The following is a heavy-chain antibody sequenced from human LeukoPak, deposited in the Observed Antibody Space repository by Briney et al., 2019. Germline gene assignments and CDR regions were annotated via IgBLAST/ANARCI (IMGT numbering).Heavy chain of an antibody. CDR3: ARGIRAAAGSYYFDY. CDR1: GYTFTSYG. Sequence: ASVTVSFTASGYTFTSYGISWVRQAPGQGLEWMGWISAYNGNTNYAQKLQGRVTMTTDTSTSTAYMELRSLRSEDTAVYYCARGIRAAAGSYYFDYWGQGTLVTVSS. CDR2: ISAYNGNT. D-gene: IGHD6-13*01. V-gene: IGHV1-18*01. J-gene: IGHJ4*02.